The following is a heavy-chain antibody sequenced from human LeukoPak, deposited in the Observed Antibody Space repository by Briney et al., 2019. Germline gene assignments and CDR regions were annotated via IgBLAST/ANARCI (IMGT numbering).Heavy chain of an antibody. V-gene: IGHV1-18*01. CDR3: ARDVSAGNSEFFDY. CDR2: ISGYNGKT. D-gene: IGHD4-23*01. Sequence: ASVKVSCKASGYTFTHYGFNWVRQAPGQGLEWMGWISGYNGKTNYAQNLQGRVTLTTDTSTTTVYMELRSLRSDDTAVYYCARDVSAGNSEFFDYWGQGTLVTVSS. CDR1: GYTFTHYG. J-gene: IGHJ4*02.